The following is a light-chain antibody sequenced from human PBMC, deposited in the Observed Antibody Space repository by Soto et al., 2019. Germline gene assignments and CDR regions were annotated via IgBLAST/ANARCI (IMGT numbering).Light chain of an antibody. CDR2: DTY. J-gene: IGKJ4*01. Sequence: DVQMTQSPSSLSASVGDRVTITFQASHDIGTYFNWYQHKPVKAPKLLIFDTYHLATGVPARFSGGRSDKSSTFTITDLQPEDYAVYYLQQFDSVPLTFGGGTHVEI. CDR1: HDIGTY. V-gene: IGKV1-33*01. CDR3: QQFDSVPLT.